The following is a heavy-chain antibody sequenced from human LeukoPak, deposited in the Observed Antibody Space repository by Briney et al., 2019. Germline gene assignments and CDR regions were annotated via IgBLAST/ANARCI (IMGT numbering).Heavy chain of an antibody. Sequence: PGGSLRLSCAASGFTFSTYEMNWVRQAPGKGLEWISYISSSGSTTHYADSVKGRFTISRDNSKNTLYLQMNSLRAEDTAVYYCAKVSVRGVITDLPWVAIDAFDIWGQGTMVTVSS. CDR3: AKVSVRGVITDLPWVAIDAFDI. D-gene: IGHD3-10*01. CDR1: GFTFSTYE. V-gene: IGHV3-48*03. CDR2: ISSSGSTT. J-gene: IGHJ3*02.